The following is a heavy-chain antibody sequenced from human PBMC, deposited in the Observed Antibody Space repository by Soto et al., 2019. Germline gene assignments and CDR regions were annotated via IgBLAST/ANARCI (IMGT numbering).Heavy chain of an antibody. D-gene: IGHD3-22*01. Sequence: PGGSLRLSCAASGFTFSSYAMTWVRQAPGKGLEWVSGISGNGGSTYYADSVKGRFTISRDNSKNTLYLQMNSLRAEDTAVYYCAKVDSNGYPKRKFDFWGQGTLVTVSS. V-gene: IGHV3-23*01. CDR3: AKVDSNGYPKRKFDF. CDR2: ISGNGGST. J-gene: IGHJ4*02. CDR1: GFTFSSYA.